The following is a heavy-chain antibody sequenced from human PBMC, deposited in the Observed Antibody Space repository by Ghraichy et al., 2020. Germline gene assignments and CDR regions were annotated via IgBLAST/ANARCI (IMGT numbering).Heavy chain of an antibody. CDR1: GFTFDDYA. CDR2: ISWNSGSI. CDR3: AKGLYDSSGYYFPY. Sequence: SLNISCAASGFTFDDYAMHWVRQAPGKGLEWVSGISWNSGSIGYADSVKGRFTISRDNAKNSLYLQMNSLRAEDTALYYCAKGLYDSSGYYFPYWGQGTLVTVSS. D-gene: IGHD3-22*01. J-gene: IGHJ4*02. V-gene: IGHV3-9*01.